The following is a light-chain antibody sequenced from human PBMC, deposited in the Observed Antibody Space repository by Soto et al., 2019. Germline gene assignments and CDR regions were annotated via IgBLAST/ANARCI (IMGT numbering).Light chain of an antibody. J-gene: IGLJ1*01. V-gene: IGLV1-51*01. CDR3: ATWDDSLDVHV. CDR2: GNN. CDR1: SSNIGNNY. Sequence: QSVLTQPRSVSAAPGQKVTISCSGSSSNIGNNYVSWYQQLPGTAPKLLIYGNNQRPSGVPDRFSGSKSGTSASLAISGLQSEDEAHYYCATWDDSLDVHVFGTGTKLTVL.